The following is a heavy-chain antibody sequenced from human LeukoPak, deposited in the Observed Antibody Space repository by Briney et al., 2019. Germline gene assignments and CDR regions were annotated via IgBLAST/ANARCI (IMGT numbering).Heavy chain of an antibody. CDR3: ARLRGGFDSSDY. CDR2: IHPNSGAT. J-gene: IGHJ4*02. V-gene: IGHV1-2*02. CDR1: GYEFTDFY. Sequence: ASVKVSCKASGYEFTDFYIHWVRQAPGQRPEWMGWIHPNSGATNYARVFQGRVTMTRDTSISTAYMELGSLKFDDRAVYYCARLRGGFDSSDYWGQGSLVTVSS. D-gene: IGHD5-12*01.